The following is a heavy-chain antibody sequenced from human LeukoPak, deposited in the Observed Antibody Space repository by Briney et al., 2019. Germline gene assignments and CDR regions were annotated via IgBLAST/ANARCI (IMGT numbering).Heavy chain of an antibody. Sequence: GGSLRLSCAVSGFTFSSYAMNWVRQAPGKGLEWVSGISGSGAGTYYADSVKGRFTISRDNSKNTLYLQMNSLRAEDTAVYYCGKVIHESGSYFHRPSFDFWGQGTLVTVSS. J-gene: IGHJ4*02. CDR2: ISGSGAGT. CDR1: GFTFSSYA. CDR3: GKVIHESGSYFHRPSFDF. D-gene: IGHD3-10*01. V-gene: IGHV3-23*01.